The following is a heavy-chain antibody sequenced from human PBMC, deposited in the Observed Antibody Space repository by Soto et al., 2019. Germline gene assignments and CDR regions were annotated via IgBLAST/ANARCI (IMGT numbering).Heavy chain of an antibody. V-gene: IGHV4-30-2*01. CDR3: ARSFRDY. CDR1: GGSISSGGYS. J-gene: IGHJ4*02. CDR2: IYHSGST. Sequence: SETLSLTCAVSGGSISSGGYSWNWIRQPPGKGLEWIGYIYHSGSTLYNPSLKSRVTISVDKSKNQFSLKLTSVTAEDTAIYYCARSFRDYWGQGTLVTVSS. D-gene: IGHD3-10*01.